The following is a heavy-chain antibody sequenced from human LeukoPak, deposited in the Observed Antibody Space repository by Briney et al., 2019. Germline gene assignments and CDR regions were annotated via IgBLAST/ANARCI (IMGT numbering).Heavy chain of an antibody. J-gene: IGHJ4*02. Sequence: GGSLRLSCAASGFTFSSYSMNWVRQAPGKGLEWVSYISSSSSTIYYADSVKGRFTISRDNAKNSLYLQMNSLRAEDTAVYYCARLVGSGSYGYYYFDYWGQGTLVTVSS. D-gene: IGHD3-10*01. CDR1: GFTFSSYS. CDR3: ARLVGSGSYGYYYFDY. CDR2: ISSSSSTI. V-gene: IGHV3-48*04.